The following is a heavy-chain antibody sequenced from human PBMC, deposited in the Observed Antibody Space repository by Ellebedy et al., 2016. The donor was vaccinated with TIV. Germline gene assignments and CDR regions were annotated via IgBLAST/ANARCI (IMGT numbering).Heavy chain of an antibody. CDR1: GGSISSYY. Sequence: MPSETLSLTCTVSGGSISSYYWSWIRQPPGKGLEWIGYIYYSGSTNYNPSLKSRVTISVDTSKNQFSLKLTSVTAADTAVYYCASRGDGSGSYDYWGQGTLVTVSS. J-gene: IGHJ4*02. V-gene: IGHV4-59*12. D-gene: IGHD3-10*01. CDR3: ASRGDGSGSYDY. CDR2: IYYSGST.